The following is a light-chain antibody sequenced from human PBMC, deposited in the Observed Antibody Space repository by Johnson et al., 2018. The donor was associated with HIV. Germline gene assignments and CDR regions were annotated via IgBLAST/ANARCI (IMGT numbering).Light chain of an antibody. CDR3: GTWDSSLSADV. Sequence: QSVLTQPPSVSAAPGQKVTISCSGSSSNIGNNFVSWYQQLPGTAPKLLIYANNKRPSGIPDRFSGSKSGTSATLGITGLQTGDEADYYCGTWDSSLSADVFGTVTKVTVL. CDR2: ANN. V-gene: IGLV1-51*02. J-gene: IGLJ1*01. CDR1: SSNIGNNF.